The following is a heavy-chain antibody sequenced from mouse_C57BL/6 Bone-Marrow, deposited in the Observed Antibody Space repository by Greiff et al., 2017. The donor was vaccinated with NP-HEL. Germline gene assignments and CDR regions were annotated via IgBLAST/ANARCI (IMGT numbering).Heavy chain of an antibody. CDR3: ARGGSFAY. CDR1: GFTFSSYA. Sequence: DVHLVESGGGLVKPGGSLKLSCAASGFTFSSYAMSWVRQTPEKRLEWVATISDGGSYTYYPDNVKGRFTISRDNAKNNLYLQMSHLKSEDTAMYYCARGGSFAYWGQGTLVTVSA. CDR2: ISDGGSYT. V-gene: IGHV5-4*01. J-gene: IGHJ3*01.